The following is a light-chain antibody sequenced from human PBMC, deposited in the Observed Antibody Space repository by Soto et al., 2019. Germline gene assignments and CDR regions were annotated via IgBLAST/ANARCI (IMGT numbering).Light chain of an antibody. V-gene: IGKV3-15*01. CDR2: EAS. CDR1: QSIGST. Sequence: IVMTQSPATLSVSPGERATLSCRASQSIGSTLAWYQQKSGQTPRLLIYEASTRATGIPARFSGIGSGTEFTLIISSLQSEDFAVYYCQHYKTWPLSFGGGTKVEI. CDR3: QHYKTWPLS. J-gene: IGKJ4*01.